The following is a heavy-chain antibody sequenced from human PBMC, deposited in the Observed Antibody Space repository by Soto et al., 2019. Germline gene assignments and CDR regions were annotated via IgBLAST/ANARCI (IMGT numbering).Heavy chain of an antibody. CDR1: WFSPSTSGMC. D-gene: IGHD3-3*01. CDR3: ARSLASYYDFWSGYYPYGMDV. J-gene: IGHJ6*02. CDR2: IDWDDDK. Sequence: SGPTLVNPTQTLTLTCTFSWFSPSTSGMCVSWIRQPPGKALEWLARIDWDDDKYYSTSLKTRLTISKDTSKNQVVLTMTNMDPVDTATYYCARSLASYYDFWSGYYPYGMDVWGQGTTVTVSS. V-gene: IGHV2-70*11.